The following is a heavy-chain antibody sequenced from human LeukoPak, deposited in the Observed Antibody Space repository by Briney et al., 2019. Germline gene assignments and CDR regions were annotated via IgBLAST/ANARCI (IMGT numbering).Heavy chain of an antibody. Sequence: SETLSLTCTVSGGSISSYYWSWIRQPPGKGLEWIGYISYTGSTNYNPSLKSRVTISVDTSKNQFSLKLSSVTAADTAVYYCARGYSSGWYYFDYWGQGTLVTVSS. J-gene: IGHJ4*02. CDR3: ARGYSSGWYYFDY. V-gene: IGHV4-59*01. D-gene: IGHD6-19*01. CDR1: GGSISSYY. CDR2: ISYTGST.